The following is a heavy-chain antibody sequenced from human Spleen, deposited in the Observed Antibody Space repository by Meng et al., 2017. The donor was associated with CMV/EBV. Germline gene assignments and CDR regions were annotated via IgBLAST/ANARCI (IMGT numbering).Heavy chain of an antibody. CDR2: INHSGST. CDR3: ASSHGRDDILTGYYPDFDY. Sequence: GSLRLSCAVYGGSFSGYYWSWIRQPPGKGLEWIGEINHSGSTNYNPSLKSRVTISVDTSKNQFSLKLSSVTAADTAVYYCASSHGRDDILTGYYPDFDYWGQGTLVTVSS. J-gene: IGHJ4*02. D-gene: IGHD3-9*01. V-gene: IGHV4-34*01. CDR1: GGSFSGYY.